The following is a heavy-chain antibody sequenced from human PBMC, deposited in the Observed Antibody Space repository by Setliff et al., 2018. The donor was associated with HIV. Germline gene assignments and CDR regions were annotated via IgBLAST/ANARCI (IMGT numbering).Heavy chain of an antibody. CDR2: ISYDGSNK. J-gene: IGHJ3*02. Sequence: GESLKISCAASGFTSSSYAMHWVRQAPGKGLEWVAVISYDGSNKYYADSVKGRFTISRDNSKNTLYLQMNSLRAEDTAVYFCARTLPGITMIVVVSGAFDIWGQGTMVTVSS. D-gene: IGHD3-22*01. CDR1: GFTSSSYA. CDR3: ARTLPGITMIVVVSGAFDI. V-gene: IGHV3-30*04.